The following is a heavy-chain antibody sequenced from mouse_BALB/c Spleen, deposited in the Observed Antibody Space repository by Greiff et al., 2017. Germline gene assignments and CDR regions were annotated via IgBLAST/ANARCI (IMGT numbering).Heavy chain of an antibody. V-gene: IGHV2-2*02. J-gene: IGHJ4*01. Sequence: QVQLKESGPGLVQPSQSLSITCTVSGFSLTSYGVHWVRQSPGKGLEWLGVIWSGGSTDYNAAFISRLSISKDNSQSQVFFKMNSLQANDTAIYYCARKGYGSRIYAMDYWGQGTSVTVSS. CDR2: IWSGGST. CDR3: ARKGYGSRIYAMDY. CDR1: GFSLTSYG. D-gene: IGHD1-1*01.